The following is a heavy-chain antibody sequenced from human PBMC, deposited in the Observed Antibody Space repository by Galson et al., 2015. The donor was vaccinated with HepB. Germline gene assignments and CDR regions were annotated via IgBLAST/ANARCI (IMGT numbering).Heavy chain of an antibody. D-gene: IGHD2-2*01. CDR2: IIPILGIA. Sequence: SVKVSCKASGGTFSSYAISWVRQAPGQGLEWMGRIIPILGIANYAQKFQGRVTITADKSTSTAYMELSSLRSEDTAVYYCARTGGIVVPAATSYYFDYWGQGTLVTVSS. CDR3: ARTGGIVVPAATSYYFDY. J-gene: IGHJ4*02. V-gene: IGHV1-69*04. CDR1: GGTFSSYA.